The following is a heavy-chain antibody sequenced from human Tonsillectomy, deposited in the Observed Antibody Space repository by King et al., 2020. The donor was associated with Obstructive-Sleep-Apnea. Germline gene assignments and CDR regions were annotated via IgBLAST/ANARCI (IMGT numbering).Heavy chain of an antibody. V-gene: IGHV3-33*01. CDR2: IWYDGSNK. CDR1: GFTFSSYG. D-gene: IGHD2-15*01. CDR3: ARSGYCSGGSCYSVDY. Sequence: VQLVESGGGVVQPGRSLRLSCAASGFTFSSYGMHWVRQAPGKGLEWVAVIWYDGSNKYYADSVKGRFTISRDNSKNTLYLQMNSLRAEDTAVYYCARSGYCSGGSCYSVDYWGQGNLVTVSS. J-gene: IGHJ4*02.